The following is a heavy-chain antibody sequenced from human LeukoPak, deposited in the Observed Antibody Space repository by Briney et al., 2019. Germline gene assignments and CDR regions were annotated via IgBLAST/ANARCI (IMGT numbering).Heavy chain of an antibody. CDR2: IHPEGNEK. CDR1: GFIFTNFW. V-gene: IGHV3-7*04. J-gene: IGHJ4*02. Sequence: PGASLRLSCAVSGFIFTNFWMSWVRQAPGRGLEWVANIHPEGNEKYHVESVKGRFTISRDNTKNLLFLQMNGLRVEDTAVYYCARGDAFSGDHWGQGTLVTVSS. CDR3: ARGDAFSGDH.